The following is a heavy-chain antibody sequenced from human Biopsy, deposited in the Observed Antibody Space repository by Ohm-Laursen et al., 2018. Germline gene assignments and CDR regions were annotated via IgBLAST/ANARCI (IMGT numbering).Heavy chain of an antibody. D-gene: IGHD3-3*01. CDR1: GFTFADYW. V-gene: IGHV3-23*01. Sequence: GSLRLSCAASGFTFADYWMNWVRRAPGKGLDCVSLINGSGGSTYYADPVKGRFTISRDNSKNTLYLQMNSLRAEDTAMYYCARDLYDFCGGCPFDPWGQGTLVTVSP. CDR3: ARDLYDFCGGCPFDP. J-gene: IGHJ5*02. CDR2: INGSGGST.